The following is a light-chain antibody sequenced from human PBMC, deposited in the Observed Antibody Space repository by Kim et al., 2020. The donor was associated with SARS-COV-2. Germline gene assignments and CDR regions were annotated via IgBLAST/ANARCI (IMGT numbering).Light chain of an antibody. Sequence: SSALTQAPAVSVALGQTVRITCQGDSLRSYYASWYQQKPGQAPVLVIYGKNNRPSGIPDRFSGSSSGNTASLTITGAQAEDEGDYYCNSRDSSFYVFGTG. V-gene: IGLV3-19*01. CDR2: GKN. CDR1: SLRSYY. J-gene: IGLJ1*01. CDR3: NSRDSSFYV.